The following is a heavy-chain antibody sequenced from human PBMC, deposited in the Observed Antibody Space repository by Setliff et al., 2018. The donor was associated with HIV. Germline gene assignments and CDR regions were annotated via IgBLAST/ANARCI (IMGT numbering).Heavy chain of an antibody. CDR2: IKQDGSEE. D-gene: IGHD3-10*01. CDR3: TMALYMDV. Sequence: GGSLRLSCAASGFTFRNHAMHWVRQAPGKGLEWVANIKQDGSEEYYLDSVKGRFIISRDNAKNSLYLQMNRLRAEDTATYYCTMALYMDVWGKGTTVTVSS. V-gene: IGHV3-7*03. J-gene: IGHJ6*03. CDR1: GFTFRNHA.